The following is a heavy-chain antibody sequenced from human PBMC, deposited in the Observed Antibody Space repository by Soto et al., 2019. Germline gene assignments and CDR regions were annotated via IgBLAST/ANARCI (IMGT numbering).Heavy chain of an antibody. CDR1: GYTFSNFG. Sequence: QVQLVQSGAEVKKPGASLKVSCKASGYTFSNFGVSWVRQAPGQGLEWIGWINPDNGDTNYGQKFQGRATMATDTVTSTASLEARGLRSEDTAVYYIARGIRVFTYADYYMVVMGAGIAVTVSS. J-gene: IGHJ6*03. D-gene: IGHD6-6*01. CDR3: ARGIRVFTYADYYMVV. CDR2: INPDNGDT. V-gene: IGHV1-18*01.